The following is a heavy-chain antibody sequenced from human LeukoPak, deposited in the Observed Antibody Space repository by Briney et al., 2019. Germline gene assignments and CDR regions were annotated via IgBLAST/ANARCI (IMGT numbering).Heavy chain of an antibody. CDR3: ASGKGHDFWSGYLSWFDP. CDR2: IKQDGRAK. CDR1: GFNFDSYW. D-gene: IGHD3-3*01. Sequence: GGSLRLSCAASGFNFDSYWMSWVRQAPGKGLEWVANIKQDGRAKYYVGSVKGRFTISRDNAKNSLYLQMNSLRAEDTAVYYCASGKGHDFWSGYLSWFDPWGQGTLVTVSS. J-gene: IGHJ5*02. V-gene: IGHV3-7*01.